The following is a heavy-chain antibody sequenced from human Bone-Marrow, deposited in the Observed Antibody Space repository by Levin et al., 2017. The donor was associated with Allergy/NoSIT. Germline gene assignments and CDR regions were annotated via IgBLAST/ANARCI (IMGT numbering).Heavy chain of an antibody. CDR3: AREVVAAALQDYYYYGMDV. CDR2: IIPIFGTA. J-gene: IGHJ6*02. CDR1: GGTFSSYA. D-gene: IGHD6-13*01. Sequence: SVKVSCKASGGTFSSYAISWVRQAPGQGLEWMGGIIPIFGTANYAQKFQGRVTITADESTSTAYMELSSLRSEDTAVYYCAREVVAAALQDYYYYGMDVWGQGTTVTVSS. V-gene: IGHV1-69*13.